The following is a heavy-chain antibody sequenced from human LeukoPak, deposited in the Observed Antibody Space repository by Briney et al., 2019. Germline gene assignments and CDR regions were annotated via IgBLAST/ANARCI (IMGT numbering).Heavy chain of an antibody. Sequence: SETLSLTCTVSGGSISSYYWSWIRQPAGKGLEWIGRIYTSGSTNYNPSLKSRVTMSVDTSKNQFSLKLSSVTAADTAVYYCAREMITFGGVISNYWGQGTLVTVSS. D-gene: IGHD3-16*01. CDR3: AREMITFGGVISNY. V-gene: IGHV4-4*07. J-gene: IGHJ4*02. CDR1: GGSISSYY. CDR2: IYTSGST.